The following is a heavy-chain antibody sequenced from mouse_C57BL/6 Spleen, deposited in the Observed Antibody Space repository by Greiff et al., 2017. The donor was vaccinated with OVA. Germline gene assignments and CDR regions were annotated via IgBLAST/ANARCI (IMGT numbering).Heavy chain of an antibody. CDR1: GYTFTDYN. CDR2: INPNNGGT. CDR3: ARSGGYYGGFAY. D-gene: IGHD2-3*01. J-gene: IGHJ3*01. V-gene: IGHV1-18*01. Sequence: EVQVVESGPELVKPGASVKIPCKASGYTFTDYNMDWVKQSHGKSLEWIGDINPNNGGTIYNQKFKGKATLTVDKSSSTAYMELRSLTSEDTAVYYCARSGGYYGGFAYWGQGTLVTVSA.